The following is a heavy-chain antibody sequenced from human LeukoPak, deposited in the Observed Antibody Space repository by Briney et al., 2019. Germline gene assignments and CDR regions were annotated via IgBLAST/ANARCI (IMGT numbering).Heavy chain of an antibody. D-gene: IGHD3-10*01. V-gene: IGHV1-2*02. CDR1: GYTFTSYG. CDR2: INPNSGGT. CDR3: ARGPRREYYGSGSYQQSSLGYYYYYMDV. J-gene: IGHJ6*03. Sequence: GASVKVSCKTSGYTFTSYGISWVRQAPGQGLEWMGWINPNSGGTNYAQKFQGRVTMTRDTSISTAYMELSRLRSDDTAVYYCARGPRREYYGSGSYQQSSLGYYYYYMDVWGKGTTVTVSS.